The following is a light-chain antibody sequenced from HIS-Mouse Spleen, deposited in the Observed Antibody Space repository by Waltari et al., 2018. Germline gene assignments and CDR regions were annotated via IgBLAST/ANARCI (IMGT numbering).Light chain of an antibody. V-gene: IGLV2-14*01. CDR3: SSYTSSSTLYV. Sequence: QSALTQPASVSGSPGQSITISCTGTSSDVGGYNYVSWYQQHPGKAPKLMIYEVSTRTSGVSNRFSGSMSGNTASLTIPGLQAEYEADYYCSSYTSSSTLYVFGTGTKVTVL. CDR2: EVS. J-gene: IGLJ1*01. CDR1: SSDVGGYNY.